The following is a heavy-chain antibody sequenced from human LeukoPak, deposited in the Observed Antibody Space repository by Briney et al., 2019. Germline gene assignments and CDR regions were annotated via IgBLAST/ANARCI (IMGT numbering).Heavy chain of an antibody. V-gene: IGHV1-69*13. Sequence: ASVKVSCKASGGTFSSYAISWVRQAPGQGLEWMGGIIPIFGTANYAQKFQGRVTITADESTSTAYMELSSLRSEDTAVYYCARVLGYSVVVAANPPDYWGQGTLVTVSS. CDR3: ARVLGYSVVVAANPPDY. J-gene: IGHJ4*02. CDR1: GGTFSSYA. CDR2: IIPIFGTA. D-gene: IGHD2-15*01.